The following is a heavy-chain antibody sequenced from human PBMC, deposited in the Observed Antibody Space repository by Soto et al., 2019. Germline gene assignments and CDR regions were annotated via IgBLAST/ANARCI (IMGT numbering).Heavy chain of an antibody. Sequence: SPTLSLTCAISGDSVSSNSAAWNWIRQSPSRGLEWLGRTYYRSKWYNDYAVSVKSRITINPDTSKNQVSLQLNSVTPEDTAVYYCASEAWGIAAAGSAWFDPWGQETMVAVSS. V-gene: IGHV6-1*01. CDR3: ASEAWGIAAAGSAWFDP. CDR1: GDSVSSNSAA. CDR2: TYYRSKWYN. D-gene: IGHD6-13*01. J-gene: IGHJ5*02.